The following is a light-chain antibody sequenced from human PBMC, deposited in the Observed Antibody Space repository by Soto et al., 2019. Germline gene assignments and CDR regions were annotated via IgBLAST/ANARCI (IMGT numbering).Light chain of an antibody. CDR3: MQGSHWPT. J-gene: IGKJ5*01. CDR1: QSLVYGDGNTY. Sequence: EVGMSQSPLSLPVTMGQSASISSRPSQSLVYGDGNTYLNWFHQRPGQSPRRLIYKVSNRDSGVPDRFSGSGSDTDFTLKISRVEAEDVGVYYCMQGSHWPTLGQGTRLEI. CDR2: KVS. V-gene: IGKV2-30*01.